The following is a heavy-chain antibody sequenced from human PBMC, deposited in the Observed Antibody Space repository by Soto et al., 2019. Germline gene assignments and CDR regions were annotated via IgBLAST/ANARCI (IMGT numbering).Heavy chain of an antibody. J-gene: IGHJ4*02. D-gene: IGHD3-3*01. Sequence: SETLSLTCTVSGGSINSGGYYWSWIRQHPGKGLEWIGYIYYSGSTYYNPSLKSRVTISVDTSKNQFSLKLTSVTAADTAVYFCARARTIFGIITVFDYWGKGTLVTVSS. V-gene: IGHV4-31*03. CDR3: ARARTIFGIITVFDY. CDR1: GGSINSGGYY. CDR2: IYYSGST.